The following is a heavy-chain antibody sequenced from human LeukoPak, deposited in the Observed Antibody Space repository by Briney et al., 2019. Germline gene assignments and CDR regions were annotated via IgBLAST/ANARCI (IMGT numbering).Heavy chain of an antibody. CDR1: GYTFSTYP. Sequence: ASVKVSGKASGYTFSTYPMNWVRQAPGQGLEWMGWINTNTGSPTYAQGLTGRFVFSLDTSVSTAFLQSNSLKAEDTALYYCVCGIDTTGYFNYWGQGTLVTVSS. CDR3: VCGIDTTGYFNY. V-gene: IGHV7-4-1*02. J-gene: IGHJ4*02. D-gene: IGHD3-22*01. CDR2: INTNTGSP.